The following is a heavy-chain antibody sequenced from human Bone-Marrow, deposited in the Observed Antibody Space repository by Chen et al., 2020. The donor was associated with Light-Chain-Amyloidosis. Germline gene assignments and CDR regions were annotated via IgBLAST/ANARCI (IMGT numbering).Heavy chain of an antibody. CDR2: IGIIPTLR. CDR3: ARGLTFFDY. D-gene: IGHD3-9*01. Sequence: EVQLLESGGGLLHPGESLRLSCAVSGFTFSSNTMNWVRQAPGKGLEWISHIGIIPTLRYYADSVKGRFTISRDNANNLLFLDMNDLRGDDTAVYFCARGLTFFDYWGQGSLVTVSS. J-gene: IGHJ4*02. V-gene: IGHV3-48*01. CDR1: GFTFSSNT.